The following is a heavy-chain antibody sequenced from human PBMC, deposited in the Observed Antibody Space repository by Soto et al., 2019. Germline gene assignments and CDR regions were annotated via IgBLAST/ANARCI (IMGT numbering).Heavy chain of an antibody. CDR2: MNPNSGNT. J-gene: IGHJ6*02. CDR1: GYTFTSYD. Sequence: GASVKVSCKASGYTFTSYDINWVRQATGQGLEWMGWMNPNSGNTGYAQKFQGRVTMTRNTSISTAYMELSSLRSEDTAVYYCARTESSTSAYYYYYGMDVWGQGTTVTVSS. D-gene: IGHD2-2*01. CDR3: ARTESSTSAYYYYYGMDV. V-gene: IGHV1-8*01.